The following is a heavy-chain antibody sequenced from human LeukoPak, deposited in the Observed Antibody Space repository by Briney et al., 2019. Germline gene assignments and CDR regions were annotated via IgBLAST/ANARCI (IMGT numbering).Heavy chain of an antibody. V-gene: IGHV3-9*01. Sequence: GGSLRLSCAASGFTFDDYAMHWVRQAPGKGLEWVSGISWNSGSIGYADSVKGRFTISRDNAKNSLYLQMNSLRAEDTALYYCAKDMDGYYYDSSGYSGAFDIWGQGTMVTVSS. CDR3: AKDMDGYYYDSSGYSGAFDI. CDR1: GFTFDDYA. D-gene: IGHD3-22*01. J-gene: IGHJ3*02. CDR2: ISWNSGSI.